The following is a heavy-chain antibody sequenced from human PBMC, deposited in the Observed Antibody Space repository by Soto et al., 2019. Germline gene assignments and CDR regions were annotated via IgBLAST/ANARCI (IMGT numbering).Heavy chain of an antibody. D-gene: IGHD1-26*01. Sequence: QVQLVESGGGVVQPGRSLRLSCAASGFTFSSYGMHWVRQAPGKGLEWVAVIWYDGSNKYYADSVKGRFTISRDNSKNTLYLQMNSLRAEDTAVCYCARDWEVMGFPFDYWGQGTLVTVSS. J-gene: IGHJ4*02. CDR2: IWYDGSNK. CDR3: ARDWEVMGFPFDY. V-gene: IGHV3-33*01. CDR1: GFTFSSYG.